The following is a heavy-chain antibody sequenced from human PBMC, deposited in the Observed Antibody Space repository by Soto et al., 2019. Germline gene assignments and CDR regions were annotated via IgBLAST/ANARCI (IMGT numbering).Heavy chain of an antibody. Sequence: SETLSLTCTISGGSISSTSHYWDWIRQPPGKGLEWIGSIYYSGSTYYNPSLKSRVTISVDTSKNQFSLKLSSVTAADTAVYYCATRLRSIAASWGQGTLVTVSS. D-gene: IGHD3-3*01. J-gene: IGHJ4*02. CDR3: ATRLRSIAAS. CDR2: IYYSGST. V-gene: IGHV4-39*01. CDR1: GGSISSTSHY.